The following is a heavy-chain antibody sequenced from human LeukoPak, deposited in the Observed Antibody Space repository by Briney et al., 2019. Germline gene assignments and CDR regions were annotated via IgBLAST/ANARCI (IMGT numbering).Heavy chain of an antibody. CDR3: AKDGGLWVSAHWGDS. CDR2: ITTSDGKT. CDR1: GFTFSSYT. Sequence: PGGSLRLSCAASGFTFSSYTMSWVRKAPGKGLEWVSTITTSDGKTYYDDSVKGRCTVSRENSKNKLYLKKNSLRAEDTPLYYCAKDGGLWVSAHWGDSWGRGTLVTVSS. V-gene: IGHV3-23*01. J-gene: IGHJ4*02. D-gene: IGHD7-27*01.